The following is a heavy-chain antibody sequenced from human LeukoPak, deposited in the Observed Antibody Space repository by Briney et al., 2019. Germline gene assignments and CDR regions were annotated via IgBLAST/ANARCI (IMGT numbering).Heavy chain of an antibody. Sequence: ASVKVSCKASGYTFTSYDTNWVRQATGQGLEWMGWMNPNSGNTGYAQKFQGRVTMTRDTSISTAYMELSRLRSDDTAVYYCARDSGYSGCDSPYYYMDVWGKGTTVTVSS. J-gene: IGHJ6*03. CDR2: MNPNSGNT. D-gene: IGHD5-12*01. CDR3: ARDSGYSGCDSPYYYMDV. CDR1: GYTFTSYD. V-gene: IGHV1-8*02.